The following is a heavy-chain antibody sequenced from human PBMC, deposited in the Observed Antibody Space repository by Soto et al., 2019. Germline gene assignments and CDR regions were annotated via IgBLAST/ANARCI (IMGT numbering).Heavy chain of an antibody. CDR1: GFTFSSYA. Sequence: QVQLVESGGGVVQPGRSLRLSCAASGFTFSSYAMHWVRQAPGKGLEWVAVISYDGSNKYYADSVKGRFTISRDNSKNTLYLQMNSLRAEDTAVYYCARAQYVGVGGFDYWGQGTLVTVSS. D-gene: IGHD3-10*01. CDR2: ISYDGSNK. J-gene: IGHJ4*02. V-gene: IGHV3-30-3*01. CDR3: ARAQYVGVGGFDY.